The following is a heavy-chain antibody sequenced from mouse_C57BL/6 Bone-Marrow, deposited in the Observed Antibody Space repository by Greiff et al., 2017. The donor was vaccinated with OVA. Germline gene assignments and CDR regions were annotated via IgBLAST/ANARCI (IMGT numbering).Heavy chain of an antibody. Sequence: TASGIDFSRYWMSWVRRAPGKGLEWIGEINPDSSTINYAPSLKDKFIISRDNAKNTLYLQMSKVRSEDTALYYCARRNDGGPWYFDVWGTGTTVTVSS. CDR3: ARRNDGGPWYFDV. CDR1: GIDFSRYW. V-gene: IGHV4-1*01. CDR2: INPDSSTI. D-gene: IGHD2-12*01. J-gene: IGHJ1*03.